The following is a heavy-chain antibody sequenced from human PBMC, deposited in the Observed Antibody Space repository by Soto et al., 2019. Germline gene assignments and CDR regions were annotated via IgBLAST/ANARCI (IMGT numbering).Heavy chain of an antibody. J-gene: IGHJ5*02. CDR3: ARTPGYWRSNWFDP. V-gene: IGHV1-69*13. D-gene: IGHD2-15*01. Sequence: ASVKVACKASGGTFSSYAIIWVRQATGQGLEWMGGIIPIFGTANYAQKFQGRVTITADESTSTAYMELSSLRSEDTAVYYCARTPGYWRSNWFDPWGQGTLVTVSS. CDR1: GGTFSSYA. CDR2: IIPIFGTA.